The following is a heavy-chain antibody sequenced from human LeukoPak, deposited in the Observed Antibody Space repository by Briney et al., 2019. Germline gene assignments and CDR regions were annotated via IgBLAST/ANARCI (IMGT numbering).Heavy chain of an antibody. CDR3: ARVGSYYDSSGYYYPFDY. V-gene: IGHV3-43D*03. J-gene: IGHJ4*02. D-gene: IGHD3-22*01. CDR1: GFTFDDYA. CDR2: ISWDGGST. Sequence: GGSLRLSCAASGFTFDDYAMHWVRQAPGKGLEWVSLISWDGGSTYYADSVKGRFTISRDNAKNSLYLQMNSLRAEDTAVYYCARVGSYYDSSGYYYPFDYWGQGTLVTVSS.